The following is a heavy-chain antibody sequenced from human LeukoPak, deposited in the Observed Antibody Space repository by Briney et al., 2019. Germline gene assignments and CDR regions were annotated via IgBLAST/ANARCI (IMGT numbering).Heavy chain of an antibody. J-gene: IGHJ4*02. Sequence: SGGSLRLSCAASGFTFSSYAMSWVRQAPGKGLEWVSAISGSGGSTYYADSVKGRFTISRDNSKNTLYLQMNSLRAEDTAVYYCATQGIMATSGYWGQGTLVTVSS. CDR1: GFTFSSYA. CDR2: ISGSGGST. CDR3: ATQGIMATSGY. V-gene: IGHV3-23*01. D-gene: IGHD5-24*01.